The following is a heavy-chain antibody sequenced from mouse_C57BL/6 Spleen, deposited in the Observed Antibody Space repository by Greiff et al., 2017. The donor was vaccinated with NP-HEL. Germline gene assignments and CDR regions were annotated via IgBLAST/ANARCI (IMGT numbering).Heavy chain of an antibody. Sequence: QVQLQQPGAELVMPGASVKLSCKASGYTFTSYWMHWVKQRPGQGLEWIGEIDPSDSYTNYNQKFKGKSTLTVDKSSSTAYMQLSILTSEDSAVYYCARGMKLRRYFDDWGQGTTLTVSS. J-gene: IGHJ2*01. CDR3: ARGMKLRRYFDD. CDR1: GYTFTSYW. V-gene: IGHV1-69*01. D-gene: IGHD1-1*01. CDR2: IDPSDSYT.